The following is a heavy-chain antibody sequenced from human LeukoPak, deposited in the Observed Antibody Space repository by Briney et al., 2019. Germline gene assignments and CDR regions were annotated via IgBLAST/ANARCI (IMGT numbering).Heavy chain of an antibody. CDR2: IYYSGST. CDR1: GGSFSGYY. CDR3: ARRTGAGPPRSGPWYFDL. D-gene: IGHD2-8*02. J-gene: IGHJ2*01. V-gene: IGHV4-59*08. Sequence: KTSETLSLTCAVYGGSFSGYYWSWIRQPPGKGLEWIGYIYYSGSTNYNPSLKSRVTISVDTSKNQFSLKLSSVTAADTAVYYCARRTGAGPPRSGPWYFDLWGRGTLVTVSS.